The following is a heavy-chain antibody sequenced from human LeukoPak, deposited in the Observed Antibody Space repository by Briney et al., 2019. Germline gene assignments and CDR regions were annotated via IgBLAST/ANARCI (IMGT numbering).Heavy chain of an antibody. V-gene: IGHV4-59*11. CDR3: ARGGWSLDY. CDR1: GDSISSHY. J-gene: IGHJ4*02. Sequence: PSETLSLTCSVPGDSISSHYWTWIRQPPGKGLEWIGYIHYSGTTNYNPSLKSRITTSLDTYKNQFSLKLNSVTAADTAVYYCARGGWSLDYWGQGTLVTVSS. D-gene: IGHD6-19*01. CDR2: IHYSGTT.